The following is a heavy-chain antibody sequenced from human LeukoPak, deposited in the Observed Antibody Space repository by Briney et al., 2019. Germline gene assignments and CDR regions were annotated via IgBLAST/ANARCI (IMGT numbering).Heavy chain of an antibody. Sequence: GGSLRLSCAASGFTFRNYWMTWVRQAPGKGLEWVANIKQDGSDKYYVDSVKVRFTISRDNAKNSLYLHMNSLSAEDTAVYYCARDDYQLGSYYNGMDVWGQGTTVTVSS. V-gene: IGHV3-7*01. CDR3: ARDDYQLGSYYNGMDV. D-gene: IGHD7-27*01. CDR2: IKQDGSDK. CDR1: GFTFRNYW. J-gene: IGHJ6*02.